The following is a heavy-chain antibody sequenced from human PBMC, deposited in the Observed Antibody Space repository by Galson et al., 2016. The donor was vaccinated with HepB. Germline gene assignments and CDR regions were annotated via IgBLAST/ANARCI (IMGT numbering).Heavy chain of an antibody. D-gene: IGHD3-22*01. CDR1: AYMFSNYN. J-gene: IGHJ4*02. CDR3: ARGGYDSYNYNY. V-gene: IGHV1-46*01. CDR2: IYATGRGT. Sequence: SVKVSCKASAYMFSNYNFHXVRQAPGEGLEWXXLIYATGRGTDYSQRFQGRVTITWDTSTSAVYMELSSLTSDDTAVYFCARGGYDSYNYNYWGQGTLVTVSS.